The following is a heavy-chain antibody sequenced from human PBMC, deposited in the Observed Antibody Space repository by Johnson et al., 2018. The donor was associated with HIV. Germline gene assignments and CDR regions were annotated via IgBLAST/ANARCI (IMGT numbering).Heavy chain of an antibody. V-gene: IGHV3-30*02. Sequence: YADSVKGRFTISRDISKNTLYLQMNSLRAEDTAVYYCAKGQGSSRTYAFDIWGQGTMVTVSS. CDR3: AKGQGSSRTYAFDI. J-gene: IGHJ3*02. D-gene: IGHD6-13*01.